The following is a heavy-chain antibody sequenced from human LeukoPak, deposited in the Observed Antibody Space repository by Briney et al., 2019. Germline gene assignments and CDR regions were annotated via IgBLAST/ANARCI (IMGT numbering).Heavy chain of an antibody. D-gene: IGHD3-16*01. J-gene: IGHJ4*02. Sequence: SETLSLTCTVSSGSNIVSYWSWIRQPAGKGLEWIGRIYASGRSSYSPALKSRVTMSVDTSTNQISLNLRSVTAADTAVYYCSGGESHSSPKGIGYWGQGTLVTVSS. CDR1: SGSNIVSY. CDR3: SGGESHSSPKGIGY. V-gene: IGHV4-4*07. CDR2: IYASGRS.